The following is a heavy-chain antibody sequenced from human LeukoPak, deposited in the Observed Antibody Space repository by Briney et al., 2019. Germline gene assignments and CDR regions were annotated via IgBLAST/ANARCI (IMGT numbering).Heavy chain of an antibody. CDR2: IYYSGVA. CDR1: SPSISINNNY. D-gene: IGHD6-13*01. Sequence: PSETLSLTCTVSSPSISINNNYWAWIRQPPGKGLEWIGTIYYSGVAYYTPSLKSRATISVDTSNNQFFLNLTSVTAADTAVYYCARDPKQQLFNYFDPGGQGTLVTVSS. V-gene: IGHV4-39*07. J-gene: IGHJ5*02. CDR3: ARDPKQQLFNYFDP.